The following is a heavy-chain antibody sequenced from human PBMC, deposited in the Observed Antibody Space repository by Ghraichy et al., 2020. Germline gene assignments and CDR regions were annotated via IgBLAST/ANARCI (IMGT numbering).Heavy chain of an antibody. J-gene: IGHJ2*01. CDR3: AKSHDSSGYLVQYSVL. V-gene: IGHV3-23*01. D-gene: IGHD3-22*01. CDR1: GFTFSSYA. Sequence: GGSLTLSCAASGFTFSSYAMTWVRQAPGKGLEWVSGISGSGGSTYYADSVKGRFTISRDNSKNTLYLQMNSLRAEDTAVHYCAKSHDSSGYLVQYSVLWGRGTLVTVSS. CDR2: ISGSGGST.